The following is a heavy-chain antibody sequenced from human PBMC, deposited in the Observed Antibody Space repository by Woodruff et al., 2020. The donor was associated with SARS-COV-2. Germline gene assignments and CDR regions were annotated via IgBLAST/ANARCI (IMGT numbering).Heavy chain of an antibody. D-gene: IGHD6-13*01. J-gene: IGHJ5*02. Sequence: IGSIYYSGTTYYNPSLKSRVAISIDTSRNQFSLILSSVTAADTAVYYCARDRSISWYYSWGQGTLV. V-gene: IGHV4-38-2*02. CDR2: IYYSGTT. CDR3: ARDRSISWYYS.